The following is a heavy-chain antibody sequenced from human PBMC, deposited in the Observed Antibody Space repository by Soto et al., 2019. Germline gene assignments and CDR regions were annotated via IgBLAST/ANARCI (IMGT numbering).Heavy chain of an antibody. J-gene: IGHJ4*02. CDR3: GRCSSTSCHLGADY. V-gene: IGHV3-30-3*01. Sequence: QVQLVESGGGVVQPGRSLGLSCAASGFTFSSYAMHWVHQAPGKGLEWVALISHDGSNKYYADSVKGRFTISRDNSKNTLYLQMNSLGTEDTSVYYCGRCSSTSCHLGADYWGQGTLVTVSS. CDR2: ISHDGSNK. D-gene: IGHD2-2*01. CDR1: GFTFSSYA.